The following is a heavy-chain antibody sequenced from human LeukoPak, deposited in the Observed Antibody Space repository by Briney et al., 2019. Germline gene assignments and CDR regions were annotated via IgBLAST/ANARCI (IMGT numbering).Heavy chain of an antibody. Sequence: SETLSLTCTXSGGSIXGXXXXXXXXXXXXXLXXIGYIFYSGSTNYNPSLKXXVTISVXXSXNXFSLELSSVTAAGTAVYYCARGEWDLLFDYWGQGTLVTVSS. CDR1: GGSIXGXX. J-gene: IGHJ4*02. CDR3: ARGEWDLLFDY. CDR2: IFYSGST. V-gene: IGHV4-59*01. D-gene: IGHD1-26*01.